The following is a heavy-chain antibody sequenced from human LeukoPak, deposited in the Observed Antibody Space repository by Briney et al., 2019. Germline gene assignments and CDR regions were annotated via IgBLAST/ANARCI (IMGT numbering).Heavy chain of an antibody. CDR1: GYTFTPYY. J-gene: IGHJ3*02. V-gene: IGHV1-2*02. CDR3: ARDRGGFWSGLGAFDI. D-gene: IGHD3-3*01. CDR2: INPNSGGT. Sequence: ASVKVSCEASGYTFTPYYINWVRQAPGQGLEWMGWINPNSGGTNYAQRFQGRVTMTSDTSISTAYMDLSRLISDDTAVYYCARDRGGFWSGLGAFDIWGQGTIVTVSS.